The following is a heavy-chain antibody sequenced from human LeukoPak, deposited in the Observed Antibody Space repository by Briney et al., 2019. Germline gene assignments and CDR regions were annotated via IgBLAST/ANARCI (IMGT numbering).Heavy chain of an antibody. V-gene: IGHV1-69*05. D-gene: IGHD6-19*01. CDR1: GGTFSSYA. CDR3: ARGSVAVAGPFDY. Sequence: SVKVSCKAPGGTFSSYAISWVRQAPGQGLEWMGRIIPIFGTANYAQKFQGRVTITTDESTSTAYMELSSLRSEDTAVYYCARGSVAVAGPFDYWGQGTLVTVSS. CDR2: IIPIFGTA. J-gene: IGHJ4*02.